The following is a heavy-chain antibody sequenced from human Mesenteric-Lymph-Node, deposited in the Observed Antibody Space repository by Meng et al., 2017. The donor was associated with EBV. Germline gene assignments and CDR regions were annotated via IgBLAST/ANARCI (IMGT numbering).Heavy chain of an antibody. CDR3: TRGPSGIFYFNF. CDR1: GGSVNSGSYF. CDR2: IYYSGST. Sequence: QVQLQASGPGLVKPSETLSLTCTVSGGSVNSGSYFWIWIRQSPGKKLEWIGYIYYSGSTNYNPSLKSRVTVSLDTSKNQFSLKLSSVTAADTAVYYCTRGPSGIFYFNFWGRGTLVTVSS. D-gene: IGHD1-26*01. V-gene: IGHV4-61*01. J-gene: IGHJ4*02.